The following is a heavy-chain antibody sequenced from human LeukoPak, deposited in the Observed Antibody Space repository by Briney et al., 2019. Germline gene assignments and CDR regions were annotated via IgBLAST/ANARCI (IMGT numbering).Heavy chain of an antibody. CDR3: ARHIISSSWYFDL. J-gene: IGHJ2*01. D-gene: IGHD6-13*01. Sequence: SETLSLTCTVSGGSISSYYWSWIRQPPGKGLEWIGYIYYSGSTNYNPSLKSRVTISVDTSKNQFSLKLSSVTAADTAVYYYARHIISSSWYFDLWGRGTLVTVSS. V-gene: IGHV4-59*08. CDR1: GGSISSYY. CDR2: IYYSGST.